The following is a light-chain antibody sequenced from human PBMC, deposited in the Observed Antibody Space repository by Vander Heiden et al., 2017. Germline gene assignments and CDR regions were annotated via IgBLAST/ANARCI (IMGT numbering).Light chain of an antibody. Sequence: TPTSTGNSNNVGNQEAPWQQQHQGHPPKLLTFANNSRPSGISDRFSASRSGNTASLTITGLQPEDEADYYCSSCDSSLSAVVFGGGTKLTVL. J-gene: IGLJ2*01. CDR2: ANN. CDR1: SNNVGNQE. V-gene: IGLV10-54*04. CDR3: SSCDSSLSAVV.